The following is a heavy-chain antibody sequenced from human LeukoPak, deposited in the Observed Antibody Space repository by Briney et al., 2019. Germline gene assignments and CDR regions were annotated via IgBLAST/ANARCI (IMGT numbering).Heavy chain of an antibody. Sequence: ASVKVSCKASGYTFTSYGTSWVRQAPGQGLEWMGWISAYNGNTNYAQKLQGRVTMTTDTSTSTAYMELRSLRSDDTAVYYCARVGISSPENWFDPWGQGTLVTVSS. CDR3: ARVGISSPENWFDP. CDR2: ISAYNGNT. V-gene: IGHV1-18*01. J-gene: IGHJ5*02. D-gene: IGHD1-26*01. CDR1: GYTFTSYG.